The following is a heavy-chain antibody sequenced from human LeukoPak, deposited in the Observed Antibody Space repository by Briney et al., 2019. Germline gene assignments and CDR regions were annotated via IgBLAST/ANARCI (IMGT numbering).Heavy chain of an antibody. CDR3: AREDYDILTGYKP. D-gene: IGHD3-9*01. V-gene: IGHV1-18*01. J-gene: IGHJ5*02. CDR1: GGTFSSYA. Sequence: ASVKVSCKASGGTFSSYAISWVRQAPGQGLEWMGWISAYNGNTNYAQKLQGRVAMTTDTSTSTAYMELRSLRSDDTAVYYCAREDYDILTGYKPWGQGTLVTVSS. CDR2: ISAYNGNT.